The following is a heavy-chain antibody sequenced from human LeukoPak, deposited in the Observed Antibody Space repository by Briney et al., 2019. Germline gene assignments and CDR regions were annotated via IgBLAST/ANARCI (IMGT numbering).Heavy chain of an antibody. Sequence: PSETLSLTCAVYGGSFSGYYWSWIRQPPGKGLEWIGEINHSGSTNYNPSLKSRVTISVDTSKNQFSLKLSSVTAADTAVYYCARGQGYEYGSGISYYFDYWGRGTLVTVSS. CDR1: GGSFSGYY. CDR2: INHSGST. D-gene: IGHD3-10*01. CDR3: ARGQGYEYGSGISYYFDY. J-gene: IGHJ4*02. V-gene: IGHV4-34*01.